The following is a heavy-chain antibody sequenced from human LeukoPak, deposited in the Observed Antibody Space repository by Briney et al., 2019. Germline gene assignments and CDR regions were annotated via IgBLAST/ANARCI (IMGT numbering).Heavy chain of an antibody. D-gene: IGHD1-26*01. CDR1: GGSISSGLYY. CDR2: MHRGTT. Sequence: SETLSLTCSVSGGSISSGLYYWSWIRQPPGKGLEWIVSMHRGTTYYNPSLKRRVTISVDTSKNQYSLRLLSVTAADTSVYYCAKNDRGRPADYWGQGTLVTVSS. V-gene: IGHV4-39*01. J-gene: IGHJ4*02. CDR3: AKNDRGRPADY.